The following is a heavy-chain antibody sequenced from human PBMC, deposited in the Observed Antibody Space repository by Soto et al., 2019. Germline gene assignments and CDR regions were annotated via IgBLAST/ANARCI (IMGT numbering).Heavy chain of an antibody. D-gene: IGHD3-22*01. V-gene: IGHV1-69*06. CDR1: GGTLSIYC. CDR3: AREGGYYDSSGYPPSGMDV. CDR2: TIPIFGTP. Sequence: SVKVSCKASGGTLSIYCSSWVRQAPGQGLEWMGGTIPIFGTPNYAQKFQGRVTITAGKSTSTAYMELSSLRSEDTAVYYCAREGGYYDSSGYPPSGMDVWGQGTTVTVSS. J-gene: IGHJ6*02.